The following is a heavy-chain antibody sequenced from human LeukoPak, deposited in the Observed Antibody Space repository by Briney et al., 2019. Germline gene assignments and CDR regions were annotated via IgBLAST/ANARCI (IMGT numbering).Heavy chain of an antibody. J-gene: IGHJ4*02. V-gene: IGHV1-69*02. CDR1: GGTFSSYT. CDR3: ARGPRGYSGYDIDY. D-gene: IGHD5-12*01. Sequence: SVKVSCKASGGTFSSYTISWVRQAPGQGLEWMGRIIPILGIANYAQKFQGRVTITADKSTSTAYMELSSLRSEDTAVYYCARGPRGYSGYDIDYWGQGTLVAVSS. CDR2: IIPILGIA.